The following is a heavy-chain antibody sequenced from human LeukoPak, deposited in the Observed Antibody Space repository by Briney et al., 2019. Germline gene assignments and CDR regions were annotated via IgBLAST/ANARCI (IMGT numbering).Heavy chain of an antibody. CDR3: SIGDYYFDY. CDR2: ISYDGSNK. J-gene: IGHJ4*02. V-gene: IGHV3-30*03. Sequence: PGRSLRLSCAAPGFTFSSYGMHWVRQAPGKGLEWVAVISYDGSNKYYADSVKGRFTISRDNSKNTLYLQMNSLRAEDTAVYYCSIGDYYFDYWGQGTLVTVSS. CDR1: GFTFSSYG.